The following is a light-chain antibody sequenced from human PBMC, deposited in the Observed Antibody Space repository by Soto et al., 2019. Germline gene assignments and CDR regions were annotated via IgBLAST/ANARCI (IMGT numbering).Light chain of an antibody. Sequence: QSVLTQPPSVSAAPGQKVTISCSGSSSNIGITSVSWYQQLPEAAPKLLIYENDKRPSGIPDRFSGSKSGTSATLGITGIQTGDEADYYCGTWDSSLSADVFGTGTKVTVL. CDR2: END. CDR1: SSNIGITS. CDR3: GTWDSSLSADV. V-gene: IGLV1-51*02. J-gene: IGLJ1*01.